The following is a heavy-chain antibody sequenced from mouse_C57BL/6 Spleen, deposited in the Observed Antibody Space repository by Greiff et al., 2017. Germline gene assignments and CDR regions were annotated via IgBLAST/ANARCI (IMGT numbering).Heavy chain of an antibody. J-gene: IGHJ3*01. CDR1: GFTFSSYT. D-gene: IGHD2-3*01. Sequence: EVKLQESGGGLVKPGGSLKLSCAASGFTFSSYTMSWVRQTPEKRLEWVATISGGGGNTYYPDSVKGRFTISRDNAKNTLYLQMSSLRSEDTALYYCARQDGYYLAYWGQGTLVTVSA. CDR2: ISGGGGNT. V-gene: IGHV5-9*01. CDR3: ARQDGYYLAY.